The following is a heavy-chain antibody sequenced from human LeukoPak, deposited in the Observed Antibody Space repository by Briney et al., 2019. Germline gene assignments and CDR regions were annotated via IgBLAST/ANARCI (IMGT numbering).Heavy chain of an antibody. CDR2: IYYSGST. V-gene: IGHV4-59*08. CDR1: GGSISSYY. D-gene: IGHD3-22*01. CDR3: ARGFYDSAGYSSPFDS. J-gene: IGHJ4*02. Sequence: SETLSLTCTVSGGSISSYYWSWIRQPPGKGLEWIGYIYYSGSTNYNPSLKSRVTMSIDTPNNQFSLRLRFVTAADTAIYYCARGFYDSAGYSSPFDSWGQGTLVTVSS.